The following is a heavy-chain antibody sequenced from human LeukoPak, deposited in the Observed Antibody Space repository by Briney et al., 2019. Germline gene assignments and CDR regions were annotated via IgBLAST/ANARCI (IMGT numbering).Heavy chain of an antibody. J-gene: IGHJ6*03. V-gene: IGHV4-59*01. Sequence: SETLSLTCTVSGGSISTYYWSWIRQPPGKGLEWIGYIYYSGSPNYNPSLKSRLTISVDTSKNQFSLKLRSVTAADTAVYYCARGRSSYYDDSSGLIYMDVWGKGTTVTVSS. CDR3: ARGRSSYYDDSSGLIYMDV. CDR1: GGSISTYY. CDR2: IYYSGSP. D-gene: IGHD3-22*01.